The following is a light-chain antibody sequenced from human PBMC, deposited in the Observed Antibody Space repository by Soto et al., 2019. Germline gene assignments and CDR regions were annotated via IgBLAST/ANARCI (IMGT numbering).Light chain of an antibody. CDR3: SSYTSSSALV. J-gene: IGLJ2*01. Sequence: QSALTQPASVSGSPGQSITISCTGTSSDVGAYNYVSWYQQHPDKAPKLMIYEVSNRPSGVSNRFSGSKSGNTASLTISGLQAEYEADYYCSSYTSSSALVFGGGTQLTVL. V-gene: IGLV2-14*03. CDR2: EVS. CDR1: SSDVGAYNY.